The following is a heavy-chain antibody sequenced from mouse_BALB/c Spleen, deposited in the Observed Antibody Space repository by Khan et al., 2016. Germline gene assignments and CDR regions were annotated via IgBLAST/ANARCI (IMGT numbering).Heavy chain of an antibody. CDR1: GYSITSDYA. D-gene: IGHD1-2*01. V-gene: IGHV3-2*02. CDR2: ISYSGST. CDR3: AGDYCYYYWYFDV. Sequence: EVQLQESGPGLVKPSQSLSLTCTVTGYSITSDYAWNWIRQFPGNKLEWMGYISYSGSTNYNPSLKSRISITRDTSKNQFFLQLNSVTTEDTATYYWAGDYCYYYWYFDVWGAGTTVTVSS. J-gene: IGHJ1*01.